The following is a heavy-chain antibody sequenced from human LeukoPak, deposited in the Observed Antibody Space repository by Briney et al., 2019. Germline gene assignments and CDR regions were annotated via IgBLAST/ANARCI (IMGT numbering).Heavy chain of an antibody. CDR3: AATRGRDYYYGMDV. Sequence: PGGSLRLSCAASGFTFSSYWMSWVRQAPGKGLEWVATIKVDGSEKYYVDSVKGRFSISRDNAKNSLYLQMNSLRAEDTAVYYCAATRGRDYYYGMDVWGQGTTVTVSS. J-gene: IGHJ6*02. CDR2: IKVDGSEK. D-gene: IGHD3-16*01. CDR1: GFTFSSYW. V-gene: IGHV3-7*01.